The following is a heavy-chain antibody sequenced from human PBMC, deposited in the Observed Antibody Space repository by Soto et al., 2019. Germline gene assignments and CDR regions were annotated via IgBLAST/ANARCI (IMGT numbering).Heavy chain of an antibody. CDR2: MNPNSGNT. CDR1: GYTFTSYD. Sequence: QVQLVQSGAEVKKPGASVKVSCKASGYTFTSYDINWVRQATGQGLEWMGWMNPNSGNTGYAQKFQGRVTMTRNTSISTAYMELSSLRSEDTAVYYCARTPSSYYYGSGSYLWDYYYYMDVWGKGTTVTVSS. CDR3: ARTPSSYYYGSGSYLWDYYYYMDV. V-gene: IGHV1-8*01. D-gene: IGHD3-10*01. J-gene: IGHJ6*03.